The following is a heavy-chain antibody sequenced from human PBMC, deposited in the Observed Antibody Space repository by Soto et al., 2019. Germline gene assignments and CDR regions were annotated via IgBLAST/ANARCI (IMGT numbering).Heavy chain of an antibody. V-gene: IGHV3-15*05. D-gene: IGHD4-17*01. J-gene: IGHJ6*02. CDR1: GFTFNYAW. Sequence: PGGSLRLSCAASGFTFNYAWMTWVRQAPGKGLGWVGRIKSKAGGGTVDYAAPVKGRFTISRDDSKNTVHLQMNSLKVEDTALYYCTKVYTVEHQVVDVWGQGTTVTVSS. CDR2: IKSKAGGGTV. CDR3: TKVYTVEHQVVDV.